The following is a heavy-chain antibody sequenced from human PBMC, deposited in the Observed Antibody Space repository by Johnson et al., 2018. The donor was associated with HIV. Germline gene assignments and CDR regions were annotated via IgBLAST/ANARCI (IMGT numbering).Heavy chain of an antibody. CDR2: ISYDGSNK. CDR1: GFTFSRYA. Sequence: VQLVESGGGVVQPGRSLRLSCAASGFTFSRYAMHWVRQAPGKGLEWVAVISYDGSNKYYADSVKGRFTISRDNSKNTLYLQMNSLRAEDTAVYYCARDISTFYDSSGSDAFDIWGQGTMVTVSS. D-gene: IGHD3-22*01. J-gene: IGHJ3*02. V-gene: IGHV3-30*04. CDR3: ARDISTFYDSSGSDAFDI.